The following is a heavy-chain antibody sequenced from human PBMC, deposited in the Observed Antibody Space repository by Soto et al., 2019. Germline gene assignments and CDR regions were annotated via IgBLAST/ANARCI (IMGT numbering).Heavy chain of an antibody. CDR1: GYSFTSYW. CDR3: ASPAGYSSSWSGYYYYYGMDV. D-gene: IGHD6-13*01. V-gene: IGHV5-10-1*01. Sequence: GESLKISCKGSGYSFTSYWISWVRQMPGKGLEWMGRIDPSDSYTNYSPSFQGHVTISADKSISTAYLQWSSLKAPDTAMYYCASPAGYSSSWSGYYYYYGMDVWGQGTTVTVSS. J-gene: IGHJ6*02. CDR2: IDPSDSYT.